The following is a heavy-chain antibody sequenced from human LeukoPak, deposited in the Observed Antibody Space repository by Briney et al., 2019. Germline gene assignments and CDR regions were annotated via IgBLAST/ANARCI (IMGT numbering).Heavy chain of an antibody. J-gene: IGHJ3*02. D-gene: IGHD1/OR15-1a*01. Sequence: SETLSLTCSVSGDSITCKFGSWVRQPPGQGLQWVAYTHYSDHTNYNPSLKSRVTISVDTPKSQLSLMLSSVSAADTAVYYCARDRRREQLHAFDIWGQGTMVTVSS. V-gene: IGHV4-59*01. CDR1: GDSITCKF. CDR3: ARDRRREQLHAFDI. CDR2: THYSDHT.